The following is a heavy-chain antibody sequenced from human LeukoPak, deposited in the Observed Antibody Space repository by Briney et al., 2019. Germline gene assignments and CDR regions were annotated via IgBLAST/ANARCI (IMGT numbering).Heavy chain of an antibody. J-gene: IGHJ4*02. V-gene: IGHV3-23*01. CDR3: AKQRPYSGYDYGYLDY. D-gene: IGHD5-12*01. CDR1: GFTFSSYA. Sequence: GGSLRLSCAASGFTFSSYAMSWVRQAPGKGLEWVSAISGSGGSTYYADSVKGRFTTSRDNSKNTLYLQMNSLRAEDTAVYYCAKQRPYSGYDYGYLDYWGQGTLVTVSS. CDR2: ISGSGGST.